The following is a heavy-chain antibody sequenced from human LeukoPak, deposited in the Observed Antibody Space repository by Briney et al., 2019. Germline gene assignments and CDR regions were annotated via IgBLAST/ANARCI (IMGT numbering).Heavy chain of an antibody. CDR3: ARLVSSWCDP. Sequence: SETLSLTCTVSGGSISSYYWSWIRQPPGKGLEWIGYFYYSGSTNYNPSLKSRVTISVDTSKNQFSLKLSSVTAADTAVYYCARLVSSWCDPWGQGTRVTVPS. CDR1: GGSISSYY. V-gene: IGHV4-59*08. J-gene: IGHJ5*02. CDR2: FYYSGST. D-gene: IGHD2-2*01.